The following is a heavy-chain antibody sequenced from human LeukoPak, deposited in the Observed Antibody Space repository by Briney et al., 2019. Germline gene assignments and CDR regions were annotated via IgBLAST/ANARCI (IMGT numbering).Heavy chain of an antibody. CDR2: IIGSGGSA. CDR1: GFTFSNYG. V-gene: IGHV3-23*01. J-gene: IGHJ4*02. Sequence: GGSLRLSCAASGFTFSNYGMSWVRQAPGKGLEWVSDIIGSGGSAFYADSVKGRFTIFRDNSKNSLYLQMNSLRVEDTALYYCAQSMSYDSSGYFPGWGQGTLVTVSS. CDR3: AQSMSYDSSGYFPG. D-gene: IGHD3-22*01.